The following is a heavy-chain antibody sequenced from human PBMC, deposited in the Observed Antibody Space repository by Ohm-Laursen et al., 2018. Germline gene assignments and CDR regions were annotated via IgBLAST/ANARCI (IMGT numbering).Heavy chain of an antibody. J-gene: IGHJ4*02. CDR3: VYMYY. CDR2: INPSGGST. D-gene: IGHD1-14*01. Sequence: ASVKVSCKVSGYTFTSYYMHWVRQAPGQGLEWMGIINPSGGSTSYAQKFQGRVTMTRDTSISTAYMELSRLRSDDTAVYYCVYMYYWGQGTLVTVSS. V-gene: IGHV1-46*01. CDR1: GYTFTSYY.